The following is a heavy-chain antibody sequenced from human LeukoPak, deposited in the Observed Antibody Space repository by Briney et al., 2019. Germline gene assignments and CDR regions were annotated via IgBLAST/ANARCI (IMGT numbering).Heavy chain of an antibody. CDR2: ISGTSKYK. CDR3: AKPGSGVGSGRHYFDF. J-gene: IGHJ4*02. V-gene: IGHV3-21*04. D-gene: IGHD2-15*01. Sequence: GGSLRLSCAASGFSFSTYSMNWVRQAPGKGLEWVSSISGTSKYKYYADSVKGRFTISKDNSKNTLYLQMNSLRDEDTAVYYCAKPGSGVGSGRHYFDFWGQGNLVTVSS. CDR1: GFSFSTYS.